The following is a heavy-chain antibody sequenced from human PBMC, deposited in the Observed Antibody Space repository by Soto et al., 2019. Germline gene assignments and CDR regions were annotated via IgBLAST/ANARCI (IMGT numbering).Heavy chain of an antibody. CDR2: INWNSARE. J-gene: IGHJ1*01. CDR3: VAKEVDALLWLGESVH. CDR1: GFKFEEYA. V-gene: IGHV3-9*01. D-gene: IGHD3-10*01. Sequence: EVRLVESGGGPAQPGGSLRLSCTASGFKFEEYAMQWVRQGPGKGLEWVSGINWNSAREDYADSVKGHFTISRDNVKNSVFLQMDSLKGEDSALYYCVAKEVDALLWLGESVHWGQGTRVTVSS.